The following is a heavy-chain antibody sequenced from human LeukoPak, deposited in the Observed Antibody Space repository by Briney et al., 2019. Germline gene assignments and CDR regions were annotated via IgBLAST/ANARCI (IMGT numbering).Heavy chain of an antibody. J-gene: IGHJ3*02. V-gene: IGHV4-59*01. D-gene: IGHD2-2*01. Sequence: PPETLSLTCTVSGGSISSYYWSWVRQPPGQGLGWIGYIYYSGSTNYNTSLKGRVTISVDTSKNQSSLKLSSVTAADTAVYYCARGSYCSSTSCYSNDAFDIWGQGTMVTVSS. CDR1: GGSISSYY. CDR3: ARGSYCSSTSCYSNDAFDI. CDR2: IYYSGST.